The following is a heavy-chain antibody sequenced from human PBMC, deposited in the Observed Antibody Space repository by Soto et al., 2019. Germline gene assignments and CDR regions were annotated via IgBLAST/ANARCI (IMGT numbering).Heavy chain of an antibody. D-gene: IGHD4-17*01. V-gene: IGHV4-30-4*01. Sequence: ASETLSLTCTVSGGSISSGDYYYTWIRQPPGKGLEWIGYIYYSGSTYYNPSLKSRLTISVDTSKNQFSLKLRSVTAADTAVYYCSREPVEDYGDYRDYWGQGTLVTVSS. CDR1: GGSISSGDYY. J-gene: IGHJ4*02. CDR3: SREPVEDYGDYRDY. CDR2: IYYSGST.